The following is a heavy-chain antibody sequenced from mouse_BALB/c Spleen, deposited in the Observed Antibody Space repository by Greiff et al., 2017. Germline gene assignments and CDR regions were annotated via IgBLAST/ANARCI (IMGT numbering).Heavy chain of an antibody. CDR2: ISSGGST. CDR1: GFPFSSYA. V-gene: IGHV5-6-5*01. CDR3: ARGDGYYGSPAWFAY. D-gene: IGHD1-1*01. Sequence: EVKLVESGGGLVKPGGSLKLSCAASGFPFSSYAMSWVRQTPEKRLEWVASISSGGSTYYPDSVKGRFTISRDNARNILYLQMSSLRSEDTAMYYCARGDGYYGSPAWFAYWGQGTLVTVSA. J-gene: IGHJ3*01.